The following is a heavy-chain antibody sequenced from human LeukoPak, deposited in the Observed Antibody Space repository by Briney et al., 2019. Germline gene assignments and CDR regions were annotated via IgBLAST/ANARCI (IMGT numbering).Heavy chain of an antibody. CDR3: AKRPSDYGDYVTYFDY. J-gene: IGHJ4*02. CDR1: GFNFISYG. CDR2: ISDDGRNK. D-gene: IGHD4-17*01. V-gene: IGHV3-30*18. Sequence: GGSLRLSCAASGFNFISYGMHWVRQAPGKGLEWVGVISDDGRNKKYADSVKGRFTISRDNSKDTLYLQMNSLRDEDTAVYYCAKRPSDYGDYVTYFDYWGQGTPVTVSS.